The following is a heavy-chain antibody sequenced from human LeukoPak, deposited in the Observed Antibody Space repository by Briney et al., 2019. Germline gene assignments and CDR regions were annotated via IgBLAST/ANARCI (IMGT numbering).Heavy chain of an antibody. CDR1: GGTFSSYA. V-gene: IGHV1-69*05. J-gene: IGHJ4*02. CDR2: IIPIFGTA. D-gene: IGHD2-2*01. CDR3: ARARYCSSTSCLGDY. Sequence: ASVKVSCKASGGTFSSYAISWVRQAPGQGLEWMGGIIPIFGTANYAQKFQGRVTITTDESTSTAYMELSSLRSEDTAVYYCARARYCSSTSCLGDYWGQGTLVTVSS.